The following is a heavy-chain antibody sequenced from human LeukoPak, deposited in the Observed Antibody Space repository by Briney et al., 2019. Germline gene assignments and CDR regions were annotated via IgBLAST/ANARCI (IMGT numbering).Heavy chain of an antibody. Sequence: GGSLRLSCATSGFTFASYAMGWVRQGPGKGLVWVSRINSDGINTSYADSVKGRFTISRDNAKNTLNLQMNSLRAEDTAVYYCARDLGQYYDTSDNWFDPWGQGTLVTVSS. CDR1: GFTFASYA. CDR3: ARDLGQYYDTSDNWFDP. J-gene: IGHJ5*02. D-gene: IGHD3-22*01. CDR2: INSDGINT. V-gene: IGHV3-74*01.